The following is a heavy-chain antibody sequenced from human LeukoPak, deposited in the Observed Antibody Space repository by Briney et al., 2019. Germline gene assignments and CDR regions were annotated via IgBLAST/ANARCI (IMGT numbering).Heavy chain of an antibody. CDR2: ISGSGGST. CDR3: AQQVGYCSSGSCYFTY. D-gene: IGHD2-15*01. CDR1: GFTFSSYA. Sequence: GGSLRLSCAASGFTFSSYAMSWVRQAPGKGLEWVSAISGSGGSTYYADSVKGRFTISRDNSKNTLYLQLNSLRAEDTAVYYCAQQVGYCSSGSCYFTYWGQGTLVTVSS. V-gene: IGHV3-23*01. J-gene: IGHJ1*01.